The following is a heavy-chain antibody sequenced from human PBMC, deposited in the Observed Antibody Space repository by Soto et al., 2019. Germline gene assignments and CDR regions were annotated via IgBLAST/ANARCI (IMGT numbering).Heavy chain of an antibody. Sequence: GASVKVSCKAPGYTFFTYGITWVRQAPGQGLEWMGWISTYDGNTDYAQKLQGRVTMTTDTSTGTAYMELRSLRSDDTAVYYCARKSSSSSWFDPWGQGTLVTVSS. CDR3: ARKSSSSSWFDP. D-gene: IGHD6-6*01. CDR2: ISTYDGNT. CDR1: GYTFFTYG. V-gene: IGHV1-18*01. J-gene: IGHJ5*02.